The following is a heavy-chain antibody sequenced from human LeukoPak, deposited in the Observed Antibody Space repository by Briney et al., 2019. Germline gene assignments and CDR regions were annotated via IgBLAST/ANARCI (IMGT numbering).Heavy chain of an antibody. CDR1: GYTFTGHY. D-gene: IGHD2-2*01. V-gene: IGHV1-2*02. Sequence: VASVKVSCKASGYTFTGHYMHWVRQAPGQGLEWMGWINPNSGGTNYAQKFQGRVTMTRDTSISTAYMELSRLRSDDTAVYYCARRIVVVPAARYYYMDVWGKGTTVTVSS. CDR2: INPNSGGT. J-gene: IGHJ6*03. CDR3: ARRIVVVPAARYYYMDV.